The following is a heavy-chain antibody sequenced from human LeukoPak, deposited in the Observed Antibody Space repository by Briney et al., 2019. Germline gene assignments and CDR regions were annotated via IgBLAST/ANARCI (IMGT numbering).Heavy chain of an antibody. Sequence: SETLSLTCTVSGGSVSSYYWSWIRQPPGKGLEWIGYIYYSGSTNYNPSLKSRVTISVDTSKNQFSLKLSSVAAADTAVYYCARGYLTVTGYYFDYWGQGTLVTVSS. J-gene: IGHJ4*02. D-gene: IGHD4-11*01. V-gene: IGHV4-59*02. CDR3: ARGYLTVTGYYFDY. CDR1: GGSVSSYY. CDR2: IYYSGST.